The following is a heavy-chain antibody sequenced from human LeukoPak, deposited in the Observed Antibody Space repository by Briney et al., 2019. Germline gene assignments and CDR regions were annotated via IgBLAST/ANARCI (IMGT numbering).Heavy chain of an antibody. J-gene: IGHJ4*02. CDR3: ARDHSSGWYVQPGY. CDR2: ISAYNGNT. V-gene: IGHV1-18*01. D-gene: IGHD6-19*01. CDR1: GHTFTTYG. Sequence: ASVKVSCKASGHTFTTYGISWVRQAPGQGLEWMGWISAYNGNTKYAQKLQGRVTMTRDTSTSTAYMELRSLRSDDTAVYYCARDHSSGWYVQPGYWGQGTLVTVSS.